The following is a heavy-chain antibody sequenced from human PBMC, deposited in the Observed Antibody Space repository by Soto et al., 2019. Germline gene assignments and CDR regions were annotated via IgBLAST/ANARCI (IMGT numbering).Heavy chain of an antibody. D-gene: IGHD1-20*01. J-gene: IGHJ4*02. CDR1: GASISGSYYY. CDR3: ATSQKGYNWNYFDH. CDR2: VFYTGFT. Sequence: SETLSLTCAVSGASISGSYYYWAWLRQSPGKGPEWIGSVFYTGFTSYNPSLESRVSVSVDTSKSQFSLKLSAVTAADTAVYYCATSQKGYNWNYFDHWGQGALVTGSS. V-gene: IGHV4-39*01.